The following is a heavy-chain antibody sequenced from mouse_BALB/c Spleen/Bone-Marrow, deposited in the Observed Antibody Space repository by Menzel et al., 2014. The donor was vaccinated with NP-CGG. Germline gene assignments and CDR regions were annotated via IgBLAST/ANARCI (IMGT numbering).Heavy chain of an antibody. CDR1: GFTFSSYT. CDR3: TRDLYDGYSYYAMDY. CDR2: ISSVGIYT. V-gene: IGHV5-6-4*01. D-gene: IGHD2-3*01. Sequence: EVKLVESGGGLVKPGGSLKLSCAASGFTFSSYTMPWVRQTPEKRLEWVATISSVGIYTYYPDSVKGRFTISRDNAKNTLYLQMSSLKSEDTAMYYCTRDLYDGYSYYAMDYWGQGTSVTVSS. J-gene: IGHJ4*01.